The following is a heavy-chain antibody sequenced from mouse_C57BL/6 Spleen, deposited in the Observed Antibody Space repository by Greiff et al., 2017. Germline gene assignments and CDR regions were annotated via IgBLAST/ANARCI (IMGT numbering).Heavy chain of an antibody. J-gene: IGHJ2*01. Sequence: VQLQQPGAELVKPGASVKMSCKAPGYTFTSYWITWVKQRPGQGLEWIGDIYPGSGSTNYNAKFKSQATLTVDTSSSTSYMQLSSLTSVNSAVNSCASVLLLARASYFDYWGQGTTLTVSS. CDR3: ASVLLLARASYFDY. D-gene: IGHD3-3*01. V-gene: IGHV1-55*01. CDR1: GYTFTSYW. CDR2: IYPGSGST.